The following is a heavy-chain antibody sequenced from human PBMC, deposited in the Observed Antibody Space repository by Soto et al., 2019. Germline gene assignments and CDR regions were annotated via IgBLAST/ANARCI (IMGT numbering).Heavy chain of an antibody. CDR2: IYYSGST. CDR1: GGSISSYY. CDR3: ARDAPPPYYGMDV. V-gene: IGHV4-59*01. J-gene: IGHJ6*04. Sequence: QVQLQESGPGLVKPSETLSLTCTVSGGSISSYYWSWIRQPPGKGLEWIGYIYYSGSTNYNPSLTSRVTISVDTSKNQFSLNLSSVTAADTAVYYCARDAPPPYYGMDVWGEGTTVTVSS.